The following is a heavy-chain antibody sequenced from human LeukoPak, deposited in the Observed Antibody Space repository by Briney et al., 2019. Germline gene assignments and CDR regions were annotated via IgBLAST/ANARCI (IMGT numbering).Heavy chain of an antibody. Sequence: GGSLRLSWAASGFTFSSYAMSWVRQAPGKGLGWVSGISSSGGSTYYSDSVKGRFTISRDNSKNALYLQMSGLRAEDTAVYYCAKDRAYGGNSEVVDWGQGALVTVS. V-gene: IGHV3-23*01. J-gene: IGHJ4*02. CDR1: GFTFSSYA. CDR3: AKDRAYGGNSEVVD. D-gene: IGHD4-23*01. CDR2: ISSSGGST.